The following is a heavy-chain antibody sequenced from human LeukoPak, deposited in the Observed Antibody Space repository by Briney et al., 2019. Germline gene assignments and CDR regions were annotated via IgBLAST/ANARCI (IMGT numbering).Heavy chain of an antibody. CDR1: GYSISSGYY. D-gene: IGHD2-15*01. Sequence: SETLSLTCTVSGYSISSGYYWGWIRQPPGKGLEWIGSIYHSGSTYYNPSLKSRVTISVDTSKNQFSLKLSSVTAADTAVYYCARSYCSGGSCYSSAFDIWGQGTMVTVSS. CDR2: IYHSGST. CDR3: ARSYCSGGSCYSSAFDI. V-gene: IGHV4-38-2*02. J-gene: IGHJ3*02.